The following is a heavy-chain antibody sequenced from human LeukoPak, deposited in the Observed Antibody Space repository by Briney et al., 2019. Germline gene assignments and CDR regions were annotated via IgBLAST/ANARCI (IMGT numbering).Heavy chain of an antibody. Sequence: GSLRLSCAASGFTFSSYGMHWVRQAPGKGLEWVAFIRYDGSNKYYADSVKGRFTISRDNSKNTLYLQMNSLRAEDTAVYYCAKDPEIGVVVVPAAMGLGLRNYYYYMDVWGTGTTVTVSS. CDR2: IRYDGSNK. CDR3: AKDPEIGVVVVPAAMGLGLRNYYYYMDV. V-gene: IGHV3-30*02. J-gene: IGHJ6*03. D-gene: IGHD2-2*01. CDR1: GFTFSSYG.